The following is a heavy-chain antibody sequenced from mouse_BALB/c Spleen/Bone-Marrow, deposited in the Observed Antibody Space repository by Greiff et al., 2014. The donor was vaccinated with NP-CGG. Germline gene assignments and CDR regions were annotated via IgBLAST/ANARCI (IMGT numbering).Heavy chain of an antibody. V-gene: IGHV1S29*02. CDR1: GYTFTDYN. D-gene: IGHD1-2*01. CDR3: ATRFITTAGY. CDR2: IYPYNGGT. Sequence: SGPELVKPGASVKISCKASGYTFTDYNMHWVKQSHGKSLEWIGYIYPYNGGTGHNQKFKSKATLTVDNSSSTAYMELRSLTSEDSAVYYCATRFITTAGYWGQGTTLTVSS. J-gene: IGHJ2*01.